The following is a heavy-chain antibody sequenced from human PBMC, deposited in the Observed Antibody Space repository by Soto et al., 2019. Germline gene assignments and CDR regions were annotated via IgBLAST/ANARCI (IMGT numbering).Heavy chain of an antibody. D-gene: IGHD6-13*01. CDR2: IWHDGSNK. J-gene: IGHJ4*02. V-gene: IGHV3-33*01. CDR1: GLTFSNHG. Sequence: QVQLVESGGGVVQPGGSLRLSCAASGLTFSNHGMHWVRQAPGKGLEWVAIIWHDGSNKHYAESVRGRFTISRDNSKNTLYLQMNTLRAEDMAVYYCASTTGSWSTLEYFFDYWGQGTLVTVSS. CDR3: ASTTGSWSTLEYFFDY.